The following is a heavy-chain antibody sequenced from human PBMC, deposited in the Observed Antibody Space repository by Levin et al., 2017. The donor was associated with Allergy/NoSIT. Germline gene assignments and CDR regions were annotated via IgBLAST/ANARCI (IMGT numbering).Heavy chain of an antibody. CDR2: IYHSGST. J-gene: IGHJ3*02. Sequence: PSETLSLTCTVSGYSISSGYYWGWIRQPPGKGLEWIGSIYHSGSTYYNPSLKSRVTISVDTSKNQFSLKLSSVTAADTAVYYCARWNDAFDIWGQGTMVTVSS. D-gene: IGHD1-1*01. V-gene: IGHV4-38-2*02. CDR3: ARWNDAFDI. CDR1: GYSISSGYY.